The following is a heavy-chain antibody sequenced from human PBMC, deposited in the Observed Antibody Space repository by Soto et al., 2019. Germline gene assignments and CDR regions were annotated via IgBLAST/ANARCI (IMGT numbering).Heavy chain of an antibody. D-gene: IGHD3-22*01. Sequence: QVQLVESGGGVVQPGMTLRLSCTASGFTFSSHGMHWARQAPGKGLEWVAVVSFDGTNKNYADSVRGRFTISRDNSKNTLYLQMSSLRAEDTAVYYCANGDSSGFEYFQSWGQGTLVTVSS. CDR1: GFTFSSHG. V-gene: IGHV3-30*18. J-gene: IGHJ1*01. CDR3: ANGDSSGFEYFQS. CDR2: VSFDGTNK.